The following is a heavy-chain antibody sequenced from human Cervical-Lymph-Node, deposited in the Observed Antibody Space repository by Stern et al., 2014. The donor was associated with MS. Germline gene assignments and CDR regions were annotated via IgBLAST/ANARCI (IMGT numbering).Heavy chain of an antibody. CDR3: ARGHPTYGSGYYYVMDV. V-gene: IGHV4-34*01. Sequence: QVQLQQWGAGLLKPSATLSLTCGAYGGSFSGYYCSWIRQPPGKGLEWIGEINHSGSTNYNPPLKSRVTIPADTVKTRFSLHQRAGPAADTAVYYCARGHPTYGSGYYYVMDVWGQGTTVTVSS. CDR2: INHSGST. J-gene: IGHJ6*02. CDR1: GGSFSGYY. D-gene: IGHD3-10*01.